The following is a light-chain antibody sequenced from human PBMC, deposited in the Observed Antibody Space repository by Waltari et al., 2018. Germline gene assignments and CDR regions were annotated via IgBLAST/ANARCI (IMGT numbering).Light chain of an antibody. J-gene: IGLJ3*02. CDR2: DVS. CDR3: SSYTSSLTLV. CDR1: SNDVGGYTS. Sequence: QSALTQPASVSGSPGQSITISCTGTSNDVGGYTSVPWYQQHPGKAPKLMIYDVSNRPSGVSNRFSGSKSGNTASLTISGLQAEDEADYYCSSYTSSLTLVFGGGTKLTVL. V-gene: IGLV2-14*03.